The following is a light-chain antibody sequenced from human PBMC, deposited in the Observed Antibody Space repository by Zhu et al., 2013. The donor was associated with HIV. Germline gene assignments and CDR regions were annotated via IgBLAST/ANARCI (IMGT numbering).Light chain of an antibody. V-gene: IGKV1-17*03. J-gene: IGKJ1*01. CDR1: QDISNY. CDR2: AGS. Sequence: DIQMTQSPSAMSASVGDRVTITCRASQDISNYLAWFQQKPGTVPKRLIYAGSSLQSGVPSRFSGSGSGTEFTLTINSLQPEDFATYFCLQHHTYPWTFGPRT. CDR3: LQHHTYPWT.